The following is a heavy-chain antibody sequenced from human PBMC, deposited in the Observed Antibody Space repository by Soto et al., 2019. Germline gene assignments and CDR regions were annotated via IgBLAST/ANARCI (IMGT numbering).Heavy chain of an antibody. D-gene: IGHD4-17*01. J-gene: IGHJ6*02. V-gene: IGHV2-26*03. CDR1: GFSLSNGRMG. Sequence: QVTLKESGPVLVKPTETLTLTCTISGFSLSNGRMGVSWIRQPPGRALEWLAHFFSDAERSYSTSMQSRLTMSKDTPEPRVVLTMPNRAPQDTATYFCARINADSAPPYSARDVGGPGPPVPVS. CDR3: ARINADSAPPYSARDV. CDR2: FFSDAER.